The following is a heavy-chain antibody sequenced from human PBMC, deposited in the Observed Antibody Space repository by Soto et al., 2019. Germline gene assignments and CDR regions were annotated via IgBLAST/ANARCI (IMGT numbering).Heavy chain of an antibody. CDR2: IYSGGST. V-gene: IGHV3-66*01. CDR3: ARVHTGSSGWDPYFDAFDI. J-gene: IGHJ3*02. Sequence: EVQLVESGGGLVQPGGSLRLSCAASGFTVSSNYMSWVRQAPGKGLEWVSVIYSGGSTYYADSVKGRFTISRDNSKNTLYLQMNSLRAEDTAVYYCARVHTGSSGWDPYFDAFDIWGQGTMVTVSS. D-gene: IGHD6-19*01. CDR1: GFTVSSNY.